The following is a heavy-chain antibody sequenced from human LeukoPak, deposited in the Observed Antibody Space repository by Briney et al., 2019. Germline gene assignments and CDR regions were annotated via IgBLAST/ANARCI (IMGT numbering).Heavy chain of an antibody. J-gene: IGHJ4*02. Sequence: GGSLRLSCAASGFTFSSYSMNWVRQAPGKGLEWVSYISSSSSTIYYADSVKGRFTISRDNAKNSLYLQMNSLRAEDTAVYCCARSWSSGYWFPATASFDYWGQGTLVTVSS. V-gene: IGHV3-48*04. CDR1: GFTFSSYS. D-gene: IGHD3-22*01. CDR2: ISSSSSTI. CDR3: ARSWSSGYWFPATASFDY.